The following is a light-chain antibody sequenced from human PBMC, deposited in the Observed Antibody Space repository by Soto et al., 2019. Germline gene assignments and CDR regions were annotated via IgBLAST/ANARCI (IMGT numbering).Light chain of an antibody. CDR1: HSVTTH. V-gene: IGKV3-11*01. J-gene: IGKJ4*01. CDR3: QQYYSTPLT. CDR2: DVS. Sequence: EIVLTQSPDTLSLSPGERATLSCLASHSVTTHLAWFQQRPGQTPRLLIYDVSYRATGIPVRFSGSGSGTDFTLTISSLQAEDVAVYYCQQYYSTPLTFGGGTKVDIK.